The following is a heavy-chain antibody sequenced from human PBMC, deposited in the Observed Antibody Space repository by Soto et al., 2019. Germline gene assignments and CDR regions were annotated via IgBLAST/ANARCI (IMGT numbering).Heavy chain of an antibody. CDR3: TRDSGWTTYQFDP. CDR2: IRPNGGAT. CDR1: GYSFNSYE. Sequence: QVQLMQSGAEVKKPGASVRVSCKASGYSFNSYEISWVRQSPGQGLEWMGWIRPNGGATGYAQKFQGRLTLNRNTSLSMAYMDLTGLRSDDTAVYFCTRDSGWTTYQFDPCGQGTLVTVAS. D-gene: IGHD6-19*01. J-gene: IGHJ5*02. V-gene: IGHV1-8*01.